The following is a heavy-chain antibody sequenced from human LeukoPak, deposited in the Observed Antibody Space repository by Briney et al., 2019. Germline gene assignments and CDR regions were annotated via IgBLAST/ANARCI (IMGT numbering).Heavy chain of an antibody. J-gene: IGHJ4*02. CDR3: AADIVGATGYYFDY. Sequence: SAKVSCKASGFTFSSSDMQWVRQPRGQSLEWIVWIVVGSGNTNYAQKFQERVTITRDMSTSTAYMELSSLRSEDTAVYYCAADIVGATGYYFDYWGQGTLVTVSS. V-gene: IGHV1-58*02. CDR2: IVVGSGNT. D-gene: IGHD1-26*01. CDR1: GFTFSSSD.